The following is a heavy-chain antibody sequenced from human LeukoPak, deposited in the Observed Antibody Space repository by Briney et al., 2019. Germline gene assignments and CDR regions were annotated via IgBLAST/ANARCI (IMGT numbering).Heavy chain of an antibody. D-gene: IGHD2/OR15-2a*01. CDR2: VYASGAT. CDR3: ARHGKGVTYFYTFDI. V-gene: IGHV4-59*08. Sequence: PSETLSLTCTASGVSITNYYWSWIRQPPGKGLEWIGYVYASGATNSNPSLKSRVTISVDTSKNQFSLKLSSVTAADTAVYYCARHGKGVTYFYTFDIWGQGTVVAVSS. J-gene: IGHJ3*02. CDR1: GVSITNYY.